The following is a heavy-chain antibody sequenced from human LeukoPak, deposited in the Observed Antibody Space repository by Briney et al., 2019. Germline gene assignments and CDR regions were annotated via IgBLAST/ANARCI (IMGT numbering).Heavy chain of an antibody. J-gene: IGHJ6*02. V-gene: IGHV3-23*01. Sequence: GGSLRLSCAASGFTFSSYAMSWVRQAPGKGLEWVSAISGSGGSTYYADSVKGRFTISRDNSENTLYLQMNSLRAEDTAVYYCAKTEAYYYYYYGMDVWGQGTTVTVSS. CDR1: GFTFSSYA. CDR3: AKTEAYYYYYYGMDV. CDR2: ISGSGGST.